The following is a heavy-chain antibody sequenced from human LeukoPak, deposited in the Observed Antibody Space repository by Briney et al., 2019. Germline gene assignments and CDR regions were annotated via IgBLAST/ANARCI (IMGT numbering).Heavy chain of an antibody. CDR1: GYTLTELS. D-gene: IGHD3-10*01. J-gene: IGHJ4*02. CDR2: FDLEDGET. CDR3: ATDCRRPFRELWFGEWDY. V-gene: IGHV1-24*01. Sequence: ASGKVACKVSGYTLTELSIHWVGRAPGKGLEWMGGFDLEDGETIYAQKFQGRVTMTEDTSTDTAYMELSSLRSEDTAVYYCATDCRRPFRELWFGEWDYWGQGTLVTVSS.